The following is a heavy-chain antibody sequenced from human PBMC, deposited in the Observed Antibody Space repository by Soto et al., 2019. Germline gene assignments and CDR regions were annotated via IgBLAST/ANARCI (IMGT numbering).Heavy chain of an antibody. V-gene: IGHV3-23*01. Sequence: EVKLLESGGGSVPPGASARLSCLTSGFMFDNYAMSWVRQSPARGLEWVAAISGSGHATYYTQSVRGRFIISRDKSTKAVFLQMTNLRTDDTAIYYCARGRYFDASGGCANYWGLGTLVNVSP. D-gene: IGHD5-12*01. CDR1: GFMFDNYA. CDR3: ARGRYFDASGGCANY. J-gene: IGHJ4*02. CDR2: ISGSGHAT.